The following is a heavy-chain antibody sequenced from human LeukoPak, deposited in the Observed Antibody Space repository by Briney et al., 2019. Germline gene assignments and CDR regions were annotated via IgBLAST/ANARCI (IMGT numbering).Heavy chain of an antibody. Sequence: PSETLSLTCAVYGGSFSGYYWSWIRQPPGKGLEWIGEINHSGSTNYNPSLKSRVTISVDTSKNQFSLKLSSVTAADTAVYYCARGPYSYDSSGAFDIWGQGTMVTVSS. CDR2: INHSGST. V-gene: IGHV4-34*01. CDR3: ARGPYSYDSSGAFDI. CDR1: GGSFSGYY. D-gene: IGHD3-22*01. J-gene: IGHJ3*02.